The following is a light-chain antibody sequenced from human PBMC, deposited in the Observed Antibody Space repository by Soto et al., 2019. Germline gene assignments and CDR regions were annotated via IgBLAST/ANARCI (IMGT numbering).Light chain of an antibody. CDR1: SSDVGSYYL. Sequence: QSALTQPASVSGSPGQSITISCTGTSSDVGSYYLVSWFQQHPGKAPRLMIYEVNKRPSGVSNRFSGSKSGNTASLTISGLQAEDEAVYYCCSYAGITTFYVFGTGSQGHRP. CDR2: EVN. V-gene: IGLV2-23*02. CDR3: CSYAGITTFYV. J-gene: IGLJ1*01.